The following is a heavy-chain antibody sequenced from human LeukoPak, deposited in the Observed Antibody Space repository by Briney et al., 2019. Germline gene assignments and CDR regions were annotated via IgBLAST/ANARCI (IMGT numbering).Heavy chain of an antibody. Sequence: SETLSLTCTVSGGSISSSSYYWGWIRQPPGKGLEWIGSIYYSGSTYYNPSLKSRVTISVDTSKNQFSLKLSSVTAADTAVYYCAMDIVGATNDYWGQGTLVTVSS. D-gene: IGHD1-26*01. CDR1: GGSISSSSYY. V-gene: IGHV4-39*07. J-gene: IGHJ4*02. CDR2: IYYSGST. CDR3: AMDIVGATNDY.